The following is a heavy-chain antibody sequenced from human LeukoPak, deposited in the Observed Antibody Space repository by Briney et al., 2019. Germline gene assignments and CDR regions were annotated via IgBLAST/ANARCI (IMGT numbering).Heavy chain of an antibody. Sequence: SETLSLTCTVSGGSISDYYWSWIRQPAGKGLESIGRIHSSGITLYNPSLTSRLTMSVDTSKKQFSLNLNSVTAADTATHYCARTDGYSGFDYWGQGALVTVSS. CDR1: GGSISDYY. D-gene: IGHD5-12*01. V-gene: IGHV4-4*07. J-gene: IGHJ4*02. CDR3: ARTDGYSGFDY. CDR2: IHSSGIT.